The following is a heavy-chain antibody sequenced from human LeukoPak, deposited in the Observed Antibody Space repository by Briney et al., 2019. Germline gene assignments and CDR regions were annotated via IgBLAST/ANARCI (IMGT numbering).Heavy chain of an antibody. D-gene: IGHD6-6*01. CDR3: AKDKIAVRPGWFDP. CDR1: GFIFSSYG. CDR2: IRYDGSEK. V-gene: IGHV3-30*02. Sequence: GGSLRLSCAASGFIFSSYGMHWVRQAPGKGLEWVALIRYDGSEKYYVDSVKGRFTISRDNSKNTLYLQMSRLRAEDTAVYYCAKDKIAVRPGWFDPWGQGTLVTVSS. J-gene: IGHJ5*02.